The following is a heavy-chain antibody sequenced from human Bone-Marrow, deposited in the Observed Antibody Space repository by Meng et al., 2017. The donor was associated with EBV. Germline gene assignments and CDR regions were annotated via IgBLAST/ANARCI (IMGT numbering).Heavy chain of an antibody. J-gene: IGHJ5*02. D-gene: IGHD6-19*01. CDR1: GDSISSFYY. CDR3: ARPFPSWQSPRLDPFGA. V-gene: IGHV4-39*01. CDR2: VHYTGST. Sequence: QLQMRESGSGQVKLSGXQSAPRTVWGDSISSFYYWGWIRQPPGRGLEWIGSVHYTGSTYYSPSLKSRVTVSVDTSKNQFSLRLTSVTAADTAVYYCARPFPSWQSPRLDPFGASGQVTLVTVSS.